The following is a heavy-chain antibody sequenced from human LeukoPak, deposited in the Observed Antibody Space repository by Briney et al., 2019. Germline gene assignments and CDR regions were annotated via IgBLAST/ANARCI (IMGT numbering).Heavy chain of an antibody. CDR1: GFTFSSYW. V-gene: IGHV3-7*01. CDR2: IKQDGSEK. Sequence: GGSLRLSCAASGFTFSSYWMSWVREAPGKGLECVANIKQDGSEKYYVDSVKGRFTISRDNAKNSLYLQMNSLRAEDTAVYYCARGLVVVAATTRWFDPWGQGSLVTVSS. D-gene: IGHD2-15*01. CDR3: ARGLVVVAATTRWFDP. J-gene: IGHJ5*02.